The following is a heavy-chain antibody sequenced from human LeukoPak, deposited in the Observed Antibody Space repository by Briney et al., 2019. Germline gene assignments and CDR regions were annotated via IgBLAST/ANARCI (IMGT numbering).Heavy chain of an antibody. D-gene: IGHD2-2*03. CDR3: ASGGYCSSTSCPDY. V-gene: IGHV3-21*01. Sequence: GGSLRLSCAASGFTFSSYSMNWVRHAPGKGLEWVSSISSSSSYIYYADSVKGRFTISRDNAKNSLYLQMNSLRAEDRAVYYCASGGYCSSTSCPDYRGQGTLVTVSS. CDR1: GFTFSSYS. J-gene: IGHJ4*02. CDR2: ISSSSSYI.